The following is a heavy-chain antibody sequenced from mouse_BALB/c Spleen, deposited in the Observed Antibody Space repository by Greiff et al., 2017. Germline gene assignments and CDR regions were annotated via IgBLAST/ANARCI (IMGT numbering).Heavy chain of an antibody. J-gene: IGHJ1*01. Sequence: VQLQESGAELVRPGSSVKISCKASGYAFSSYWMNWVKQRPGQGLEWIGQIYPGDGDTNYNGKFKGKATLTADKSSSTAYMELSSLTSEDSAVYYCARGGYPYWYFDVWGAGTTVTVSS. CDR3: ARGGYPYWYFDV. CDR1: GYAFSSYW. V-gene: IGHV1-80*01. CDR2: IYPGDGDT. D-gene: IGHD2-2*01.